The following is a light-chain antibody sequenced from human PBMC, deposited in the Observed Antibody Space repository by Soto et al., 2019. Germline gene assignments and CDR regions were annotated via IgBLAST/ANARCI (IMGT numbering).Light chain of an antibody. Sequence: DIQMTQSPSSVSASVGDRIIITWRASQYISTWLAWYQQKPGEAPKLLIFAASRLHGGVPSRFSGSGSGTDFTLTINNLQPEDFATYYCQQADSFPLTFGGGTKV. J-gene: IGKJ4*01. V-gene: IGKV1D-12*01. CDR3: QQADSFPLT. CDR1: QYISTW. CDR2: AAS.